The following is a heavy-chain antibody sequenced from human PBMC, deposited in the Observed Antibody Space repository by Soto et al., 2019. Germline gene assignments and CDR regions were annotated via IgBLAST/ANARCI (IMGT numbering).Heavy chain of an antibody. V-gene: IGHV4-59*01. J-gene: IGHJ4*02. Sequence: SETLSLTCTVSGTSISSYYWSWIRQPPGKGLEWIANIHYSGTTNYNPSLASRVTLSVDTSKNQFSMKMTSVTAADRAMYFCARYNSYAIDYWGRGTLVTVSS. CDR2: IHYSGTT. CDR1: GTSISSYY. CDR3: ARYNSYAIDY. D-gene: IGHD2-8*01.